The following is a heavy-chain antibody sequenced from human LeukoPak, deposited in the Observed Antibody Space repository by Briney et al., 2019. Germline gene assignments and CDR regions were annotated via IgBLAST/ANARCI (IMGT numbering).Heavy chain of an antibody. D-gene: IGHD3-10*01. CDR3: TRVRSGNDFDY. Sequence: GGSLRLSCSASGFTFGDHAISWVRQAPGKGLEWVGFIRSKGYGGTTEYAASVEGRFSLSRDDSKSFVYLQMSSLKTEDTAVYYCTRVRSGNDFDYWGQGTLVTVSS. J-gene: IGHJ4*02. V-gene: IGHV3-49*04. CDR1: GFTFGDHA. CDR2: IRSKGYGGTT.